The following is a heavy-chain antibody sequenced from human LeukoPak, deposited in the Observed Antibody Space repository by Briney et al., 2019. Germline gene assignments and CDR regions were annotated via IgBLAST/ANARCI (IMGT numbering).Heavy chain of an antibody. D-gene: IGHD3-3*01. V-gene: IGHV1-18*01. CDR3: AREDRFLEWLFDY. CDR2: ISAYNGNT. CDR1: GYTFTSYG. Sequence: ASVKVSCKASGYTFTSYGISWVRQAPGQGLEWMGWISAYNGNTNYAQKLQGRVTMTTDTSTSTAYMELSSLRSEDAAVYYCAREDRFLEWLFDYWGQGTLVTVSS. J-gene: IGHJ4*02.